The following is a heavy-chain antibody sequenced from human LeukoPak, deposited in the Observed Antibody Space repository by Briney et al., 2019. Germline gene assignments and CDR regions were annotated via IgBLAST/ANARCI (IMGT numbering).Heavy chain of an antibody. Sequence: GGSLRLSCAASGFTFSSYAMSWVRQAPGKGLEWVSAISGSGGSTYYADSVKGRFTISGDNSKNTLYLQMNSLRAEDTAVYYCAKVSYYDSSGYSDYWGQGTLVTVSS. CDR2: ISGSGGST. CDR3: AKVSYYDSSGYSDY. D-gene: IGHD3-22*01. CDR1: GFTFSSYA. V-gene: IGHV3-23*01. J-gene: IGHJ4*02.